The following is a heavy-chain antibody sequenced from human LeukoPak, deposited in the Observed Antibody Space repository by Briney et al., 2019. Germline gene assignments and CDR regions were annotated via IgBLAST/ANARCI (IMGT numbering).Heavy chain of an antibody. CDR2: IKNDGSGI. CDR3: AELGITMIGGV. CDR1: GFNFVNTW. Sequence: GGSLRLSCAASGFNFVNTWMHWVRQAPGKGLVWVARIKNDGSGIIYADSVEGRFTISRDNAKNSLYLQMNSLRAEDTAVYYCAELGITMIGGVWGKGTTFTISS. J-gene: IGHJ6*04. D-gene: IGHD3-10*02. V-gene: IGHV3-74*01.